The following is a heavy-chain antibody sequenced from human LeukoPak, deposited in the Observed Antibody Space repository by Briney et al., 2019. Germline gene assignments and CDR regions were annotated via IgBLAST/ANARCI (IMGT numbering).Heavy chain of an antibody. J-gene: IGHJ4*02. D-gene: IGHD2-2*01. CDR2: SYHSGSP. CDR1: GYSISSGYY. Sequence: PSEXLSLTCAVSGYSISSGYYRGWIRQPPGKGVEWIGSSYHSGSPSYNPSLKIRVTISVHTSKDQFSLKLSSVTAADTAVYYCARVLPAATYDYWGQGTLVTVSS. V-gene: IGHV4-38-2*01. CDR3: ARVLPAATYDY.